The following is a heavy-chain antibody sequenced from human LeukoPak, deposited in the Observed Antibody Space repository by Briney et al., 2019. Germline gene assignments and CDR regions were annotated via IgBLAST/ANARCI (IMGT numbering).Heavy chain of an antibody. CDR3: TRDWRVRGVINDEDWFDP. V-gene: IGHV3-49*03. J-gene: IGHJ5*02. CDR2: IRSKTYGGTT. Sequence: GGSLRLSCTASGFTFGDYAMSWFRQAPGKGLEWVGFIRSKTYGGTTEYAASVKGRFIISRDDSKSIAYLQMNSLKTEDTAVYYCTRDWRVRGVINDEDWFDPWGQGTLVTVSS. CDR1: GFTFGDYA. D-gene: IGHD3-10*01.